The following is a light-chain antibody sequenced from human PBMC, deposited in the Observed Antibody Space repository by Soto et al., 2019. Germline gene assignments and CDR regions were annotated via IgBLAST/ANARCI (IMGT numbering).Light chain of an antibody. Sequence: EIVLTQSPATLSLSPGERATLSCRASQSVSSYLAWYQQKPGQAPRLLIYDASNRATGIPARFSGSGSGTYFTLTISSLEPEDFAVYYCQQRGNWPPTFGQGTKLEIK. CDR2: DAS. V-gene: IGKV3-11*01. J-gene: IGKJ2*01. CDR1: QSVSSY. CDR3: QQRGNWPPT.